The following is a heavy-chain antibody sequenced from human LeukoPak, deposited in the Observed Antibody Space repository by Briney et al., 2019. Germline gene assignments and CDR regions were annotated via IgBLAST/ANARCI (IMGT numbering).Heavy chain of an antibody. V-gene: IGHV3-23*02. J-gene: IGHJ4*02. CDR2: ISSSGANT. Sequence: PSGSLTLTCLASGFSLNTNDVCCFRQTPRKRVEGVSGISSSGANTRFDDSLKRRFDISRDISSNIVFLELNDVRPEDTAVYYGARMPDTAVAGTWGYYLDYWGQGTRVTVSA. CDR3: ARMPDTAVAGTWGYYLDY. CDR1: GFSLNTND. D-gene: IGHD6-19*01.